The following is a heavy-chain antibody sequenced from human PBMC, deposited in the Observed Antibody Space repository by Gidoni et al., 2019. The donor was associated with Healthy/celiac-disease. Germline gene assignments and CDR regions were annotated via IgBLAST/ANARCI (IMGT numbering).Heavy chain of an antibody. J-gene: IGHJ4*02. Sequence: QVQLQQWGAGLLKPSEPLSLTCPVYGGSFSGYYWGWIRQPPGKGLEWIGEINHSGSTNYNPSLKSRVTISVDTSKNQFSLKLSSVTAADTAVYYCAGVEVGAPAYWGQGTLVTVSS. V-gene: IGHV4-34*01. CDR2: INHSGST. CDR3: AGVEVGAPAY. D-gene: IGHD1-26*01. CDR1: GGSFSGYY.